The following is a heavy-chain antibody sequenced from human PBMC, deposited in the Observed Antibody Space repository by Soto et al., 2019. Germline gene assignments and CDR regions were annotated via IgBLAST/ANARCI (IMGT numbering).Heavy chain of an antibody. Sequence: QVQLQESGPGLVKPSETLSLTCSVSGDSIGSYYWSWIRHPPVKGLDWIGYIFHSGSTNPNPSFHNRFTISVDTAKNQFSLSLSSVTAADTAVYYCARVVDYDILTGYYRGSGWFDPWGQGTLVIVSS. CDR3: ARVVDYDILTGYYRGSGWFDP. CDR2: IFHSGST. D-gene: IGHD3-9*01. V-gene: IGHV4-59*01. J-gene: IGHJ5*02. CDR1: GDSIGSYY.